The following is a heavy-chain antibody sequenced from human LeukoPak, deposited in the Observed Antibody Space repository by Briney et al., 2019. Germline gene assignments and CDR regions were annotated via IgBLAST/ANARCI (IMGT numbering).Heavy chain of an antibody. D-gene: IGHD2-15*01. V-gene: IGHV4-34*01. J-gene: IGHJ4*02. CDR3: ARAPSVLRYCSGGSCFSRGPYYFDY. CDR1: GGSFSGYY. Sequence: SETLSLTCAVYGGSFSGYYWSWIRQPPGKGLEWIGEINHSGSTNYNPSLKSRVTTSVDTSMNQFSLKLSSVTAADTAVYYCARAPSVLRYCSGGSCFSRGPYYFDYWGQGTLVTVSS. CDR2: INHSGST.